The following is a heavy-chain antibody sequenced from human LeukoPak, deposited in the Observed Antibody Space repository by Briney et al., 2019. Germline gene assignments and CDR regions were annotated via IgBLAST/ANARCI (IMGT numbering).Heavy chain of an antibody. CDR2: IYTSVTN. V-gene: IGHV4-4*07. Sequence: SETLSLTCTVSAGSITSYYSSCIRPPARNVLEWIGRIYTSVTNNYHPSLKSRVAMSVDTSKNQYSLKLSSVTAADTAVYFCASDAPGLLGYWGQGTLVTVSS. CDR3: ASDAPGLLGY. J-gene: IGHJ4*02. D-gene: IGHD2-15*01. CDR1: AGSITSYY.